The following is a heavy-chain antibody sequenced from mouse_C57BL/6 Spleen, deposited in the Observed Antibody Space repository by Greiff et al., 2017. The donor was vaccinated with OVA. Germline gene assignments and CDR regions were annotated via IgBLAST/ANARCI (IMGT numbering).Heavy chain of an antibody. CDR3: APITTVEDFDY. CDR2: IHPNSGST. Sequence: VQLQQPGAELVKPGASVKLSCKASGYTFTSYWMHWVKQRPGQGLEWIGMIHPNSGSTNYNEKFKSKATLTVDKSSSTAYMQLSSLTSEDSAVYYCAPITTVEDFDYWGKGTTLTVSS. V-gene: IGHV1-64*01. CDR1: GYTFTSYW. D-gene: IGHD1-1*01. J-gene: IGHJ2*01.